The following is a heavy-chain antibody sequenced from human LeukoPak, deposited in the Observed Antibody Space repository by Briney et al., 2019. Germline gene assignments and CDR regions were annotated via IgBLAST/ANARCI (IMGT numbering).Heavy chain of an antibody. CDR3: ARDYSYMHPITLIRD. Sequence: GGSLRLSCAASGFTFSDFGMHWVRQAPGKGLEWVAVISYDGNIKYYAGSVRGRFTISRDNVKETLSLQMNSLRPQDTAIYYCARDYSYMHPITLIRDWGLGTLVTVFS. CDR2: ISYDGNIK. CDR1: GFTFSDFG. V-gene: IGHV3-30*03. D-gene: IGHD3-10*01. J-gene: IGHJ4*02.